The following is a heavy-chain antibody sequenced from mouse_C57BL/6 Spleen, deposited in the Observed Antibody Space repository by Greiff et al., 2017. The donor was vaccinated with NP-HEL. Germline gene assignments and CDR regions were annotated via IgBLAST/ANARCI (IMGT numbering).Heavy chain of an antibody. CDR1: GYTFTDYE. V-gene: IGHV1-15*01. CDR3: TRRGFYDYDGYYFDY. Sequence: QVQLQQSGAELVRPGASVTLSCKASGYTFTDYEMHWVKQTPVHGLEWIGAIDPETGGTAYNQKFKGKAILTADKSSSTAYMELRSLTSEDSAVYYCTRRGFYDYDGYYFDYWGQGTTLTVSS. J-gene: IGHJ2*01. D-gene: IGHD2-4*01. CDR2: IDPETGGT.